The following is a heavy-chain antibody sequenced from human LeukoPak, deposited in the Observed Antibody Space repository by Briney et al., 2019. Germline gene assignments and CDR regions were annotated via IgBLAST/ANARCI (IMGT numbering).Heavy chain of an antibody. J-gene: IGHJ4*02. CDR3: ARESRDVETEGFDY. D-gene: IGHD5-24*01. V-gene: IGHV4-39*07. CDR1: GDSISSTGDY. Sequence: SETLSLTCTVSGDSISSTGDYWGWIRQPPGKGLEFIGSIYYSGSTNYNPPLKSRVTISVDTSKNQFSLKLNSVTPADTAVYYCARESRDVETEGFDYWGQGTLVTVSS. CDR2: IYYSGST.